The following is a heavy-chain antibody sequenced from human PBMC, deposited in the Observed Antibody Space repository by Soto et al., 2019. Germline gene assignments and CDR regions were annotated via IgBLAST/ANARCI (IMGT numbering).Heavy chain of an antibody. V-gene: IGHV3-33*01. J-gene: IGHJ4*02. CDR2: IYYDGSSE. CDR3: ARGRGSGSFYQLDY. CDR1: GFTFSNHG. D-gene: IGHD1-26*01. Sequence: QVQLVESGGGVVQPGRSLRLSCAASGFTFSNHGMHWVRQAPGKGLEWVARIYYDGSSEFYAESVKGRFTISRDSSKNTLYLQMNSLRAEDTAVYYFARGRGSGSFYQLDYWGQRTLVTVSP.